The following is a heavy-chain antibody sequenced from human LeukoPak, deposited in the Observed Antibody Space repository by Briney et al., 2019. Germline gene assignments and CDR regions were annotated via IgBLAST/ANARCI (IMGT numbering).Heavy chain of an antibody. J-gene: IGHJ6*02. V-gene: IGHV4-59*08. Sequence: SETLSLTCTVSGGSISSYYWSWIRQPPGKGLEWIGYIYYSGSTNYNPSLKSRVTISVDTSKNQFSLKLSSVTAADTAVYYCARFPLLRYFDWSPVGDYGMDVWGQGTLVTVSS. CDR3: ARFPLLRYFDWSPVGDYGMDV. D-gene: IGHD3-9*01. CDR2: IYYSGST. CDR1: GGSISSYY.